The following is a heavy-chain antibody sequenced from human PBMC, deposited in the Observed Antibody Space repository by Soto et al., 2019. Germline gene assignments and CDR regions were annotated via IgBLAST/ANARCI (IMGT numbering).Heavy chain of an antibody. CDR2: TYYRSKWYN. Sequence: SQTLSLTCAISGDSVSSNSAAWNWIRPSPSRGLEWLGRTYYRSKWYNDYAVSVKSRITINPDTSKNQFSLQLNSVTPEDTAVYYCARDLPVVVVPAAPSYYFDYWGQGTLVTVSS. V-gene: IGHV6-1*01. CDR1: GDSVSSNSAA. J-gene: IGHJ4*02. D-gene: IGHD2-2*01. CDR3: ARDLPVVVVPAAPSYYFDY.